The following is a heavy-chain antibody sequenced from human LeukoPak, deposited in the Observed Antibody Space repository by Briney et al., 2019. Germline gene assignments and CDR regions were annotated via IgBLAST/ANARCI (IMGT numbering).Heavy chain of an antibody. CDR3: ARGGSYYGYFDY. D-gene: IGHD1-26*01. J-gene: IGHJ4*02. Sequence: PGGSLRLSCAASGFTFSSYSMNWVRQAPWKGLEWVSYFSSSSSTIYYADSVKGRFTISRDNAKNSLYLQMNSLRAEDTAVYYCARGGSYYGYFDYWGQGTLVTVSS. CDR1: GFTFSSYS. V-gene: IGHV3-48*01. CDR2: FSSSSSTI.